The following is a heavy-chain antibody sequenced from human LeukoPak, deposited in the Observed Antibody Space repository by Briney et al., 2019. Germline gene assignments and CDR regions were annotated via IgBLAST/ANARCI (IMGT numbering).Heavy chain of an antibody. CDR3: ARDMGIQLWFGAGYYGMDV. J-gene: IGHJ6*02. V-gene: IGHV3-11*01. CDR2: ISSSGSTI. CDR1: GFTFSDYY. Sequence: GGSLRLSCAASGFTFSDYYMSWIRQAPGKGLGWVSYISSSGSTIYYADSVKGRFTISRDNAKNSLYLQMNSLRAEDTAVYYCARDMGIQLWFGAGYYGMDVWGQGTTVTVSS. D-gene: IGHD5-18*01.